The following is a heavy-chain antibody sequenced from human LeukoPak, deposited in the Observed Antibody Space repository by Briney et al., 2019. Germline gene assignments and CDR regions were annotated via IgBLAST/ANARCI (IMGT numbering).Heavy chain of an antibody. J-gene: IGHJ3*02. V-gene: IGHV4-59*11. Sequence: PQTMSPTCAVSADSFSSLSWTWIRQPPGKGLEWNGYISNIGSTNYNPSLKSRVTISIDTSKNQSSLKLRSVTAADTAVYYCARDLVTVTKGFDIWGQGTMVSVSS. D-gene: IGHD4-17*01. CDR3: ARDLVTVTKGFDI. CDR2: ISNIGST. CDR1: ADSFSSLS.